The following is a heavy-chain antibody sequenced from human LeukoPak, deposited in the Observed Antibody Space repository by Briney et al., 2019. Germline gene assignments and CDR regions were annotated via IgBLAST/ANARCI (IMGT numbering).Heavy chain of an antibody. CDR1: GFTFSSFR. Sequence: GGSLRLSCAASGFTFSSFRMNWVRQAPGKGLEWVSSISSSSSYIYYADSVKGRFTISRDNAKNSLYLQMSSLRAEDTAVYYCARVSIDYSGNHQDYWGQGTLVTVSS. CDR2: ISSSSSYI. CDR3: ARVSIDYSGNHQDY. D-gene: IGHD4-23*01. J-gene: IGHJ4*02. V-gene: IGHV3-21*01.